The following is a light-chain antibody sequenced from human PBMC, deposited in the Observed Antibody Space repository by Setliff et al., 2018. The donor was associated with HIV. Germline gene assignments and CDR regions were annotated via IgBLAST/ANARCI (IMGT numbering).Light chain of an antibody. CDR2: EVS. Sequence: QSALTQPASVSGSPGQSITISCTGTSSDVGGYNSVSWYQQHPGKAPKLMIYEVSKRPSGVPDRFSGSKSGNTASLTVSGLQAEDEADYYCSSYAGSNNVFGTGTKVTVL. CDR1: SSDVGGYNS. J-gene: IGLJ1*01. CDR3: SSYAGSNNV. V-gene: IGLV2-8*01.